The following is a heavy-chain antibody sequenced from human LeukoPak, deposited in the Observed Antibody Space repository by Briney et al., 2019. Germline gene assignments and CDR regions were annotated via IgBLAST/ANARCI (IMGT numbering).Heavy chain of an antibody. Sequence: PGGSLRLSCAASGFTVSSNYMSWVRQAPGKGLEWVSLIQSGGSTYYTDSAKGRFTISRDNSKNTLYLQLNSLRAEDTAVYYCARDDGAGGPFDYWGQGTLVTVSS. CDR1: GFTVSSNY. CDR3: ARDDGAGGPFDY. J-gene: IGHJ4*02. CDR2: IQSGGST. V-gene: IGHV3-66*01. D-gene: IGHD3-10*01.